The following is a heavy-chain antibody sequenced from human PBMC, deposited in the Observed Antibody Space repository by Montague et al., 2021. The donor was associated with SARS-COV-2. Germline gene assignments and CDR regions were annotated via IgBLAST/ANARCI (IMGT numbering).Heavy chain of an antibody. CDR3: AGVRGAALCFGGVGYYGMVV. CDR2: VYPSGNT. Sequence: TLSLTCTVSGASVSTGHYYWSWIRQPAGKGLEWIGRVYPSGNTNYNPSLKSRVSISVDTSKNQISLKLSSVTAADTAAYYCAGVRGAALCFGGVGYYGMVVWGQGTTVTVSS. D-gene: IGHD3-10*01. J-gene: IGHJ6*02. CDR1: GASVSTGHYY. V-gene: IGHV4-61*02.